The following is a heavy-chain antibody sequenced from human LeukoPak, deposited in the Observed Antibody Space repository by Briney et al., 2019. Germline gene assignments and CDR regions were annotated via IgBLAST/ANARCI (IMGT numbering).Heavy chain of an antibody. CDR1: GGSFSGYY. Sequence: SESLSLTCALDGGSFSGYYCRWVRQPPGKGLEWIGEIKHSGSTNYNPPCKSRVTISVDTPKTQFSLKLSAWTAAARAVISLTRGPYYCDSRGYAPWGQGTLVTVSS. V-gene: IGHV4-34*01. CDR2: IKHSGST. D-gene: IGHD3-22*01. CDR3: TRGPYYCDSRGYAP. J-gene: IGHJ5*02.